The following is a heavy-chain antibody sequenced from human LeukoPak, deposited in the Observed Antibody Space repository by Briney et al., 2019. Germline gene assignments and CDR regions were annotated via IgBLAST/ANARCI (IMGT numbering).Heavy chain of an antibody. D-gene: IGHD3-3*01. Sequence: SVKVSCKASGFTFTSAAVQWVRQARGQRLEWIGWIVVGSGNTNYAQKFQERVTITRDMSTSTAYMELSSLRSEDTAVYYCAKGDFWSGYYSWGQGTLVTVSS. CDR1: GFTFTSAA. CDR2: IVVGSGNT. CDR3: AKGDFWSGYYS. J-gene: IGHJ5*02. V-gene: IGHV1-58*01.